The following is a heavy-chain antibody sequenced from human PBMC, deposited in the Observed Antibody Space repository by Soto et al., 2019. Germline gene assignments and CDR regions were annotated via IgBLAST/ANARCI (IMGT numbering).Heavy chain of an antibody. CDR3: AREGVGATTTPFDY. Sequence: GGSMRLSCAASGFTVSSYYMSWVRQAPGKGLEWVSVIYSGGSTYYADSVKGRFTISRDNSKNTLYLQMNSLRAEDTAVYYCAREGVGATTTPFDYWGQGTLVTVSS. J-gene: IGHJ4*02. CDR2: IYSGGST. V-gene: IGHV3-53*01. D-gene: IGHD1-26*01. CDR1: GFTVSSYY.